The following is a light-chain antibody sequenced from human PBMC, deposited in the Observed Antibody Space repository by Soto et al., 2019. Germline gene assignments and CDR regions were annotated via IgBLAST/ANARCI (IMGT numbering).Light chain of an antibody. CDR1: GSDIGAFNR. CDR2: DVS. Sequence: SALTQPPSVSGSPGQSVAISCTGTGSDIGAFNRVSWYQQSPGTAPKLIIYDVSDRPSGVPDRFSGSKSGNTASLTISGLQAEDEADYYSSSYTSTSTYDFGTGTKVTVL. V-gene: IGLV2-18*02. J-gene: IGLJ1*01. CDR3: SSYTSTSTYD.